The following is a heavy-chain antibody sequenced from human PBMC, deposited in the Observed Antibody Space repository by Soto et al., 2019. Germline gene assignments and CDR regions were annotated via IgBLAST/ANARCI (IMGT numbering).Heavy chain of an antibody. CDR2: IYSGGST. CDR1: GLTVSSNY. CDR3: ASSLSGFDEMFLDY. J-gene: IGHJ4*02. V-gene: IGHV3-53*01. Sequence: QPGGSLRLSCAASGLTVSSNYMTWVRQAPGKGLEWVSLIYSGGSTYYADSVKGRFTISRDNSKNTLYLQMNSLRAEDTAVYYCASSLSGFDEMFLDYWGQGTLVTVSS. D-gene: IGHD5-12*01.